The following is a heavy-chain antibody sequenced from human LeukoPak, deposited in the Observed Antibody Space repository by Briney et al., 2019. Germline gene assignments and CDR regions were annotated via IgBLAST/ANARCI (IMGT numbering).Heavy chain of an antibody. CDR1: GGSISSYY. J-gene: IGHJ6*03. Sequence: SETLSLTCTVSGGSISSYYWSWIRQPPGKGLEWIGYTYYSGSTNYNPSLKSRVTISVDTSKNQFSLKLSSVTAADTAVYYCARTVTDYYYYYMDVWGKGTTVTVSS. CDR3: ARTVTDYYYYYMDV. D-gene: IGHD4-11*01. V-gene: IGHV4-59*01. CDR2: TYYSGST.